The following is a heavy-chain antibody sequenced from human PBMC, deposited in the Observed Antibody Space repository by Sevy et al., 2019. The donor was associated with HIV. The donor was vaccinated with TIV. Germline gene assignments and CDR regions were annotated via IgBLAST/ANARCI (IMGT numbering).Heavy chain of an antibody. V-gene: IGHV3-21*01. Sequence: GGSLRLSCAVSGFTFSSYSMNWVRQAPGKGLEWVSFISTSGTYKYYADSVKGRFTISRDNAKNSLFLQMNSLRADDTAVYYCARELNDYNNHMYSFDYWGQGTLVTVSS. D-gene: IGHD4-4*01. J-gene: IGHJ4*02. CDR1: GFTFSSYS. CDR2: ISTSGTYK. CDR3: ARELNDYNNHMYSFDY.